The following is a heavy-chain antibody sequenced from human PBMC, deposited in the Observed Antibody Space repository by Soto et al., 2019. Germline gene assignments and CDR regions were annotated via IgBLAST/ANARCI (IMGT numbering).Heavy chain of an antibody. CDR2: INHSGST. CDR3: ARATDSSGWLSWFDP. CDR1: GGSFSGYY. Sequence: SETLSLTCAVYGGSFSGYYWSWIRQPPGKGLEWIGEINHSGSTNYNPSLKSRVTISVDTSKNQFSLKLSSVTAADTAVYYCARATDSSGWLSWFDPWGQGTLVTVSS. J-gene: IGHJ5*02. D-gene: IGHD3-22*01. V-gene: IGHV4-34*01.